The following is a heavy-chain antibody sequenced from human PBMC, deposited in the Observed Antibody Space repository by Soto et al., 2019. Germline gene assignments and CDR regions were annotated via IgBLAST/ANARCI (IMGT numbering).Heavy chain of an antibody. J-gene: IGHJ4*02. Sequence: QVQLAQSGAEVMKPGASVKVSCKVSGHTLTELSMHWVRLAPGKGLEWMGGFDPEDGETISAQQFQGRVTLTEDTSTDSAYMELSSLRAEDTAVYYCAAGGTKWLQSPCDYWGQGTRVTVSS. CDR1: GHTLTELS. CDR2: FDPEDGET. D-gene: IGHD1-1*01. V-gene: IGHV1-24*01. CDR3: AAGGTKWLQSPCDY.